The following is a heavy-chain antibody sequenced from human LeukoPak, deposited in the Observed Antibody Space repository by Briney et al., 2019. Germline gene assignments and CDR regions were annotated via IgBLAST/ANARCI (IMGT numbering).Heavy chain of an antibody. J-gene: IGHJ4*02. V-gene: IGHV3-21*01. D-gene: IGHD3-22*01. CDR1: GFTFSSYS. CDR2: ISSSSSYI. CDR3: ASGLLIGEFDY. Sequence: GGSLRLSCAASGFTFSSYSMNWVRQAPGKGLEWVSSISSSSSYIYYADSVKGRFTIPRDNAKNSLYLQMNSLRAEDTAVYYCASGLLIGEFDYWGQGTLVTVSS.